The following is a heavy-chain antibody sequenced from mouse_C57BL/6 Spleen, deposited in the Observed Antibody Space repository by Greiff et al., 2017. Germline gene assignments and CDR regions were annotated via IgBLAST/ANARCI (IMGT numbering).Heavy chain of an antibody. CDR3: ARWYEGYDY. CDR1: GYTFTSYW. J-gene: IGHJ2*01. V-gene: IGHV1-69*01. D-gene: IGHD2-14*01. Sequence: QVQLQQPGAELVMPGASVKLSCKASGYTFTSYWMHWVKQRPGQGLEWIGEIDPSDSYTNYNQKFKGKSTLTVDKSSSTAYMQLSSLTSEDSAVYYCARWYEGYDYWGQGTTLTVSS. CDR2: IDPSDSYT.